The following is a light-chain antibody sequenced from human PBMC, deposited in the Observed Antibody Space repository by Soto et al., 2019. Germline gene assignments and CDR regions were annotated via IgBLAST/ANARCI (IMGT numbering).Light chain of an antibody. CDR1: QSLLHSNGNNY. J-gene: IGKJ2*01. V-gene: IGKV2-28*01. Sequence: DIVMTQSPLSLPVTPGEPASISCRSSQSLLHSNGNNYLYWYLQKPGQSPQLLIYSGSNRDSGVPDRFSGSGSGTDCTRKISRVEAEDGGVYYCMQGIQTAPTFGQGTKLEIK. CDR2: SGS. CDR3: MQGIQTAPT.